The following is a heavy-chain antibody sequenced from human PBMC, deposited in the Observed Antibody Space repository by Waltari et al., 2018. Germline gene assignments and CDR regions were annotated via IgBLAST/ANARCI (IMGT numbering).Heavy chain of an antibody. CDR3: ARGEYYDILTRYYTY. CDR1: GFTFSSYA. J-gene: IGHJ4*02. D-gene: IGHD3-9*01. V-gene: IGHV3-30*01. Sequence: QVQLVESGGGVVQPGRSLRLSCAASGFTFSSYAMHWVRQAPGKGLEGVAVISSEGSNKDYPAAVKGRFPLSIDRSTNSLYVQMNSLGAEDTAVYYCARGEYYDILTRYYTYWGQVTLVTVSS. CDR2: ISSEGSNK.